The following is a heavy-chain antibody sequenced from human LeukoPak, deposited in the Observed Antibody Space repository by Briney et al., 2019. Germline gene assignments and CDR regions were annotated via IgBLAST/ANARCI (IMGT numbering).Heavy chain of an antibody. CDR1: GGSISSTSYY. D-gene: IGHD6-19*01. Sequence: SETLSLTCTVSGGSISSTSYYWGWIRQPPGKGLEWIGSIFYSGSTYYNPSLKSRVTISVDTSKNQFSLKVSSVTAADTAVYYCARAGEWLVYFDYWGQGTLVTVSS. J-gene: IGHJ4*02. V-gene: IGHV4-39*01. CDR3: ARAGEWLVYFDY. CDR2: IFYSGST.